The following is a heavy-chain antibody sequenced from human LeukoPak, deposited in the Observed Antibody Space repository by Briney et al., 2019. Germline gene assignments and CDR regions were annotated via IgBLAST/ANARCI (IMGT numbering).Heavy chain of an antibody. Sequence: SETMSLTCAVYGGSFSGYSWSWIRQPPGKGLDWIGEINHSGSTNYNPSLKSRVTISVDTSNNQFSLKLSSVTAADTAVYYCARWGNSPVAYGWFDPWGQGTLVTVSS. CDR3: ARWGNSPVAYGWFDP. V-gene: IGHV4-34*01. J-gene: IGHJ5*02. CDR1: GGSFSGYS. D-gene: IGHD2-8*02. CDR2: INHSGST.